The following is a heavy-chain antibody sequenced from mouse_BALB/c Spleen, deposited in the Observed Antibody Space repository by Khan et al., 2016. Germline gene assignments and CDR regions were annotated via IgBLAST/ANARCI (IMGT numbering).Heavy chain of an antibody. D-gene: IGHD1-2*01. Sequence: EVQLQESGPGLVKPSQSLSLTCTVTGYSITSDYAWNWIRQFPGNKLEWMGYISYSGNTTYNPSLKSRISITRDPSKNQFFLQLYSGTTEDTATYYCARSPTATRYFDVWGAGTTVTVSS. V-gene: IGHV3-2*02. CDR1: GYSITSDYA. CDR3: ARSPTATRYFDV. J-gene: IGHJ1*01. CDR2: ISYSGNT.